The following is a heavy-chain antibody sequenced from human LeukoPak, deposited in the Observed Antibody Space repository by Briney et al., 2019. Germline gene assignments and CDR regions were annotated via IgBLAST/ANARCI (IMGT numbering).Heavy chain of an antibody. V-gene: IGHV4-61*02. CDR2: IYTSGST. CDR1: GGSISSGSYH. Sequence: SQTLSLTCTVSGGSISSGSYHWSWIRQPAGKGLEWIGRIYTSGSTNCNPSLKSRVTISVDTSKNQFSLKLSSVTAADTAVYYCARPLGYSYGYGSPFGYWGQGTLVTVSS. D-gene: IGHD5-18*01. CDR3: ARPLGYSYGYGSPFGY. J-gene: IGHJ4*02.